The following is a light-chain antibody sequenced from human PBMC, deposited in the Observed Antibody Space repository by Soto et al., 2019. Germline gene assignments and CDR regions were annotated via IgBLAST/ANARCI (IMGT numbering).Light chain of an antibody. J-gene: IGKJ1*01. V-gene: IGKV3-20*01. CDR3: QLYGSSHSWT. CDR1: QSVSSTY. CDR2: GAS. Sequence: IFLTHSPGTLSLSPGERATLSCRASQSVSSTYLAWYQQKPGQAPRLLIYGASNRATGVPDRFSGSGSGTDFTLTISRLEPEDFAVYYCQLYGSSHSWTFGQGTKV.